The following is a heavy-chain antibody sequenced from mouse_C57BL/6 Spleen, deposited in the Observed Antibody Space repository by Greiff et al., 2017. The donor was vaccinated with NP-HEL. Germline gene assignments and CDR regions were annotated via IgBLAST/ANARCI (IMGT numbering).Heavy chain of an antibody. V-gene: IGHV1-53*01. CDR1: GYTFTSYW. CDR2: INPSNGGT. CDR3: ARGEGIWYFDV. Sequence: QVHVKQPGTELVKPGASVKLSCKASGYTFTSYWMHWVKQRPGQGLEWIGNINPSNGGTNYNEKFKSKATLTVDKSSSTAYMQLSSLTSEDSAVYYCARGEGIWYFDVWGTGTTVTVSS. J-gene: IGHJ1*03.